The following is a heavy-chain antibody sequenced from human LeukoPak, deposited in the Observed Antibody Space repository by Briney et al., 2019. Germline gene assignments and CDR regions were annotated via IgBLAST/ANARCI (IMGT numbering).Heavy chain of an antibody. CDR2: INPSDGST. CDR1: VYTFTSYY. J-gene: IGHJ5*02. CDR3: ARAWRYTDWFDP. V-gene: IGHV1-46*01. D-gene: IGHD1-14*01. Sequence: ASVTVSCKASVYTFTSYYMHWVRQAPGQGLEWMGVINPSDGSTTYAQKFQGRVTVTRDTSTSTVYMELSSLRSEDTAVYYCARAWRYTDWFDPWGQGTLVSVSS.